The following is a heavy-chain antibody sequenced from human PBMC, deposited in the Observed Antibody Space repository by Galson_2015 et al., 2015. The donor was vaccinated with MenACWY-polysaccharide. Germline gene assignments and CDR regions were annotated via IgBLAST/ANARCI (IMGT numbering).Heavy chain of an antibody. V-gene: IGHV4-38-2*01. CDR3: ARVEKYSGSFYIIY. Sequence: ETLSLTCAVSDYSIRSGYFWGWIRQPPGKGLEWIASIFHSGTTYYNPSLKSRVTISVDTSKNQFSLKLSSVTAADTAVYYCARVEKYSGSFYIIYWGQG. CDR1: DYSIRSGYF. D-gene: IGHD1-26*01. CDR2: IFHSGTT. J-gene: IGHJ4*02.